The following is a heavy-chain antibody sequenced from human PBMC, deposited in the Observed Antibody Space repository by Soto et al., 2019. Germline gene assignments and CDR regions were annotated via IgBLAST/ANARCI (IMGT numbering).Heavy chain of an antibody. V-gene: IGHV1-18*01. CDR1: GYTFTSYG. Sequence: ASVKVSCKASGYTFTSYGISWVRQAPGQGLEWMGWISAYNDNTNYAQKLQGRVTMTTDTSTSTAYMELRSLRSDDTAVYYCARRRGAGSKWIQLWLIPDVWGQGTTVTVSS. J-gene: IGHJ6*02. CDR2: ISAYNDNT. CDR3: ARRRGAGSKWIQLWLIPDV. D-gene: IGHD5-18*01.